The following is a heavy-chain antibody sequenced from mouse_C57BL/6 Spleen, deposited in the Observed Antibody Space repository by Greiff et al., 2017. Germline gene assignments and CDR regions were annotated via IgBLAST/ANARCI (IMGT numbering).Heavy chain of an antibody. CDR2: IYPGAGDT. V-gene: IGHV1-82*01. CDR3: ARSLYDGYLFAY. D-gene: IGHD2-3*01. J-gene: IGHJ3*01. CDR1: GYAFSDSW. Sequence: QVQLKQSGPELVKPGASVKISCKASGYAFSDSWMNWVKQRPGKGLEWIGRIYPGAGDTNYNGKFKGKATLTADKSSSTTYMQLSSLTSEDSAVYVCARSLYDGYLFAYWGQGTLVTVSA.